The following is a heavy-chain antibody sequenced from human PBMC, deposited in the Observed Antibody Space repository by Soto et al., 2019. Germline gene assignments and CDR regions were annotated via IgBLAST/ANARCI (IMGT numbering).Heavy chain of an antibody. Sequence: ASVKVSCKASGYTFTGYYMHWLRQAPGQGLEWMGWINPNSGGTNYAQKFQGWVTMTRDTSISTAYMELSRLRSDDTAVYYCARALKYSGSYYGYYYYGMDVWGQGTTVTVSS. V-gene: IGHV1-2*04. CDR3: ARALKYSGSYYGYYYYGMDV. CDR1: GYTFTGYY. CDR2: INPNSGGT. J-gene: IGHJ6*02. D-gene: IGHD1-26*01.